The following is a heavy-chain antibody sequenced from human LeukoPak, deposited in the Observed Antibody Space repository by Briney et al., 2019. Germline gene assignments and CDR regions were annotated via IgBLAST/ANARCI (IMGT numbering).Heavy chain of an antibody. CDR2: VYYSGST. Sequence: PSETLSLTCTVSGGSISSSSYYWGWIRQPPGTGLEWIGSVYYSGSTYYNPSLKSRVTISVDTSKNQYSLKLSSVTAADTAVYYCARELYYYDSSGYRFDYWGQGTLVTVSS. CDR1: GGSISSSSYY. D-gene: IGHD3-22*01. J-gene: IGHJ4*02. V-gene: IGHV4-39*07. CDR3: ARELYYYDSSGYRFDY.